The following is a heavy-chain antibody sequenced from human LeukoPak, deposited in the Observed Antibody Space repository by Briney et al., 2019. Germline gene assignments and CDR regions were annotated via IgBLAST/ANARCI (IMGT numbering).Heavy chain of an antibody. CDR1: GFTFSSYA. V-gene: IGHV3-30*04. CDR2: ISYDGSNK. D-gene: IGHD3-10*01. Sequence: RRSLRLSCAASGFTFSSYAMHWVRQAPGKGLEWVAVISYDGSNKYYADSVKGRFTISRDNSKNTLYLQMNSLRAEDTAVYYCAREGPVAYGGSGSYYNLGVYGMDVWGQGTTVTVSS. J-gene: IGHJ6*02. CDR3: AREGPVAYGGSGSYYNLGVYGMDV.